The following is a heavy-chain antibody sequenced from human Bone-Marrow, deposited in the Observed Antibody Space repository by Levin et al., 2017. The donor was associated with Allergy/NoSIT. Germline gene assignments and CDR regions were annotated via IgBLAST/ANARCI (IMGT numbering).Heavy chain of an antibody. CDR1: FASITTYY. J-gene: IGHJ3*01. CDR3: ARGGHAPCAGFVVSVPAGMFAFDV. V-gene: IGHV4-59*01. CDR2: FSHVGNA. Sequence: KSSETLSLTCTVSFASITTYYWSWIRQSPGKGLEWIGYFSHVGNAIYSPSLRDRVSISGDTSNNHFSLHLSSVTAAAPAISSCARGGHAPCAGFVVSVPAGMFAFDVWGLGTTVTVSS. D-gene: IGHD1-1*01.